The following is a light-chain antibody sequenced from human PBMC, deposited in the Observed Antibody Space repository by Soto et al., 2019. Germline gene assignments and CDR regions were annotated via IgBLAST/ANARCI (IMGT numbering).Light chain of an antibody. CDR1: SSNTGAGFD. Sequence: QSVLTHPPSVSVAPGQRVTISCTGSSSNTGAGFDVHWYQQLPGTAPKLLIYDTRLRPSGVPDRISASKSGTSASLAITGLQSDDEADYYCQSFDRSLNVVVFGGGTKLTVL. V-gene: IGLV1-40*01. CDR2: DTR. J-gene: IGLJ2*01. CDR3: QSFDRSLNVVV.